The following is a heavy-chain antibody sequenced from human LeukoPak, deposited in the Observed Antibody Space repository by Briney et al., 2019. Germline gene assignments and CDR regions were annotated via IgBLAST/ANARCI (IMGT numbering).Heavy chain of an antibody. CDR1: GFTFSSYA. CDR2: ISGSGGST. Sequence: PGGSLRLSCAASGFTFSSYAMSWVRQAPGKGLEWVSAISGSGGSTYHADSVKGRFTISRDNSKNTLYLQMNSLRAEDTAVYYCAKGDYYDSSGYSLFDYWGQGTLVTVSS. V-gene: IGHV3-23*01. CDR3: AKGDYYDSSGYSLFDY. D-gene: IGHD3-22*01. J-gene: IGHJ4*02.